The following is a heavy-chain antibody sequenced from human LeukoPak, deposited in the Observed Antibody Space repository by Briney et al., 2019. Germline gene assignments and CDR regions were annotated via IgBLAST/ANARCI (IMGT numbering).Heavy chain of an antibody. Sequence: GGSLRLSCAASGFTFSNAWMNWVRQAPGKGLEWVGRFKSKTDGGTIDYAAPVKGRFTISRDESKNALYLQMNSLKTEDTAVYYCTTERRFGEFFDYWGQGTLVTVSS. J-gene: IGHJ4*02. CDR1: GFTFSNAW. CDR3: TTERRFGEFFDY. D-gene: IGHD3-10*01. CDR2: FKSKTDGGTI. V-gene: IGHV3-15*01.